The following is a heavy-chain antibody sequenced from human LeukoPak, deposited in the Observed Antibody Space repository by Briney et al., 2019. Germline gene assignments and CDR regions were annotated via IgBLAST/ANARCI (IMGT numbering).Heavy chain of an antibody. D-gene: IGHD4-17*01. CDR2: IIPISGTA. Sequence: GASVKVSCKASGGTFSSYAISWVRQAPGQGLEWMGGIIPISGTANYAQKFQGRVTITTDESTSTAYMELSSLRSEDTAVYYCARGDYGDLFFDYWGQGTLVTVSS. CDR3: ARGDYGDLFFDY. J-gene: IGHJ4*02. CDR1: GGTFSSYA. V-gene: IGHV1-69*05.